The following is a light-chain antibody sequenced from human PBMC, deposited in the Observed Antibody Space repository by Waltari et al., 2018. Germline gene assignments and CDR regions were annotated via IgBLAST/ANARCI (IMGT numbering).Light chain of an antibody. CDR3: QQYNSYPYT. CDR1: QSISSW. Sequence: DIQMTQSPSTLSASVGDRVTITCRASQSISSWLAWYQQKPGKAPKLLIYKASSLESGVPSRFIGSGSGTEFTLTFSSLQPDDFATYYCQQYNSYPYTFGQGTKLEIK. V-gene: IGKV1-5*03. J-gene: IGKJ2*01. CDR2: KAS.